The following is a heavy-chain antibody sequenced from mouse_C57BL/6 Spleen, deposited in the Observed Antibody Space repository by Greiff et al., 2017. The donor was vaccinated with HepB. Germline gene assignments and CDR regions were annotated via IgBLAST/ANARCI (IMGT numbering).Heavy chain of an antibody. CDR3: ARSRDYGPWFAY. J-gene: IGHJ3*01. D-gene: IGHD1-2*01. CDR2: INPNNGGT. Sequence: VQLQQSGPELVKPGASVKISCKASGYTFTDYYMNWVKQSHGKSLEWIGDINPNNGGTSYNQKFKGKATLTEDKSSSTAYMELRSLTSEDSAVYYCARSRDYGPWFAYWGQGTLVTVSA. CDR1: GYTFTDYY. V-gene: IGHV1-26*01.